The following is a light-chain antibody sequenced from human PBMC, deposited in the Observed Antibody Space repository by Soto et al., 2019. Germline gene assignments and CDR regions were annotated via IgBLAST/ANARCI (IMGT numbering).Light chain of an antibody. CDR2: DAS. Sequence: DIQMTQSPSSLSASVGDRVTITCRASQSVRASPRNDNYLNWYQQKPGQAPKLLIHDASSLQRGVPSRFSGSGSGTDFTLPISSLQPEDFATYYCQQSHTAPLTFGGGTKVEVK. CDR3: QQSHTAPLT. J-gene: IGKJ4*01. CDR1: QSVRASPRNDNY. V-gene: IGKV1-39*01.